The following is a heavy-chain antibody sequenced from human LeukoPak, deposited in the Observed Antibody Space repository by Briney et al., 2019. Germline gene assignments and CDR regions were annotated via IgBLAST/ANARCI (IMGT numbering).Heavy chain of an antibody. J-gene: IGHJ4*02. CDR3: ARDRAVVVPANGFDY. Sequence: GGSLRLSCAASGFTFSSYAMSWVRQAPGKGLEWVAVISYDGSNKYYADSVKGRFTISRDNSKNTLYLQMSSLRAEDTAVYYCARDRAVVVPANGFDYWGQGTLVTVSS. CDR1: GFTFSSYA. D-gene: IGHD2-2*01. CDR2: ISYDGSNK. V-gene: IGHV3-30-3*01.